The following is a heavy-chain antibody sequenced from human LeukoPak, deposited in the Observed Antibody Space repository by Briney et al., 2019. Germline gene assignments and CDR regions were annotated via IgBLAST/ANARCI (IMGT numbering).Heavy chain of an antibody. Sequence: ASVKVSCKASGYTFTGYYMHWVRQAPGQGLEWMGWINPNSGGTDYAQKFQGRVTMTRDTSISTAYMELSRLRSDDTAVYYCAGTPDSSGDFDYWGQGTLVTVSS. CDR1: GYTFTGYY. CDR3: AGTPDSSGDFDY. CDR2: INPNSGGT. V-gene: IGHV1-2*02. D-gene: IGHD3-22*01. J-gene: IGHJ4*02.